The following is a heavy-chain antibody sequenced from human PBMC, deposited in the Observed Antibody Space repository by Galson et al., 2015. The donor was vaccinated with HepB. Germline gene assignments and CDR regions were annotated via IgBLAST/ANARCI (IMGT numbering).Heavy chain of an antibody. D-gene: IGHD2-8*01. CDR2: IYYSGST. J-gene: IGHJ4*02. CDR3: ARVRHCSDGVCHNYFDY. CDR1: GGSFSGYY. Sequence: TLSLTCAVYGGSFSGYYWSWIRQPPGKGLEWIGCIYYSGSTYYNPSLKSRVTISGDTSGNQFSLKLSSVTAADTAVYHCARVRHCSDGVCHNYFDYWGQGTLVTVSS. V-gene: IGHV4-30-4*01.